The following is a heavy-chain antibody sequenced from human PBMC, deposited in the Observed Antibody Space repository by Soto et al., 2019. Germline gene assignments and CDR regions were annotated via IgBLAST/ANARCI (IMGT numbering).Heavy chain of an antibody. CDR2: ISWNSGSI. Sequence: EVQLVESGGGLVQPGRSLRLSCAASGFTFDDYAMHWVRQAPGKGLDWVSGISWNSGSIGYADSVKGRFTISRDNAKNSLYLQMNSLRAEDTALYYCSKDYGSGSDYYYYGMDVWGQGTTVTVSS. J-gene: IGHJ6*02. D-gene: IGHD3-10*01. V-gene: IGHV3-9*01. CDR3: SKDYGSGSDYYYYGMDV. CDR1: GFTFDDYA.